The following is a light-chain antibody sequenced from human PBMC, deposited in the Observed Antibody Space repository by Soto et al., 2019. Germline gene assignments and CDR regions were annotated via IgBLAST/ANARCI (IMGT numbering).Light chain of an antibody. CDR2: ATS. CDR3: LQDYSYPLT. V-gene: IGKV1-6*02. CDR1: QDVGRD. J-gene: IGKJ4*01. Sequence: AIQMTQSPSSLSASVGDTVTITCRSSQDVGRDLGWYQQRPGEPPKLLIYATSSLQTGVPSRFSGSGSGSDFTLTISKLQREDFATYYCLQDYSYPLTFGGGTTVEI.